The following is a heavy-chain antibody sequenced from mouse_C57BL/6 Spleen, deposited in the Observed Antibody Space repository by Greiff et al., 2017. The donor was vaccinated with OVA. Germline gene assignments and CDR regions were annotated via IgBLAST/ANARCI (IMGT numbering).Heavy chain of an antibody. CDR2: IWSGGST. V-gene: IGHV2-2*01. J-gene: IGHJ2*01. D-gene: IGHD2-1*01. CDR1: GFSLTSYG. CDR3: ARMGGNYDYFDY. Sequence: QVQLQQSGPGLVQPSQSLSITCTVSGFSLTSYGVHWVRQSPGKGLEWLGVIWSGGSTDYNAAFISRLSISKDNSKSQVFFKMNSLQADDTAIYYCARMGGNYDYFDYWGQGTTLTVSS.